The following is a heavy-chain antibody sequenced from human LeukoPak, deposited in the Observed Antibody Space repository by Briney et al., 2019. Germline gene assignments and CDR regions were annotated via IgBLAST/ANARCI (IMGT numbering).Heavy chain of an antibody. Sequence: SGTLSLTCAVSGGSISSSNWWSWVRQPPGKGLEWIGEIYHSGSTYYNPSLKSRVTISVDKSKNQFSLKLSSVTAADTAVYYCARDQKPWERYCSSTSCYGRWFDPWGQGTLVTVSS. D-gene: IGHD2-2*01. J-gene: IGHJ5*02. CDR3: ARDQKPWERYCSSTSCYGRWFDP. V-gene: IGHV4-4*02. CDR2: IYHSGST. CDR1: GGSISSSNW.